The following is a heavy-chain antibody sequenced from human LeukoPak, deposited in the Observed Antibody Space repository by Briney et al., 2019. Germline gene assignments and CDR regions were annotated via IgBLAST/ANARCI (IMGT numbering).Heavy chain of an antibody. J-gene: IGHJ5*02. CDR1: GGSISSYY. CDR3: ARSPGAAAVFLFDP. Sequence: SETLSLTCTVSGGSISSYYWSWIRQPPGKGLERIGYIYYSGSTNYNPSLKSRVTISVDTSKNQFSLKLSSVTAADTAVYYCARSPGAAAVFLFDPWGQGTLVTVSS. V-gene: IGHV4-59*12. D-gene: IGHD6-13*01. CDR2: IYYSGST.